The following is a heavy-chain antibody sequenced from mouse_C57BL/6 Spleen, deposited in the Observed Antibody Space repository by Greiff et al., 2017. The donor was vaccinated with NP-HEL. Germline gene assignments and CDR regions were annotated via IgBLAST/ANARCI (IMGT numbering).Heavy chain of an antibody. Sequence: VQLVESGPELVKPGASVKLSCKASGYTFTSYYINWVKQRPGQGLEWIGWIYPRDGSTKYNEKFKGKATLTVDTSSSTAYMELHSLTSEDSAVYFCARGEAGTPMDYWGQGTSVTVSS. CDR1: GYTFTSYY. V-gene: IGHV1-85*01. J-gene: IGHJ4*01. D-gene: IGHD4-1*01. CDR3: ARGEAGTPMDY. CDR2: IYPRDGST.